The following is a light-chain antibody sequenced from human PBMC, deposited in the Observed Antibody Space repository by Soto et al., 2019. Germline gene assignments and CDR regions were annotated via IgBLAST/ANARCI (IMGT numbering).Light chain of an antibody. CDR1: SSDVGGYNY. CDR3: RSYTGRRPLVV. V-gene: IGLV2-14*01. J-gene: IGLJ2*01. Sequence: QSALTQPASVSGSPGQSITISCTGTSSDVGGYNYVSWYQQHPGKAPKLMIYDVSNRPSGVSNRFSGSKSGNTASLTKSGHQAEEEVDYYCRSYTGRRPLVVVAGG. CDR2: DVS.